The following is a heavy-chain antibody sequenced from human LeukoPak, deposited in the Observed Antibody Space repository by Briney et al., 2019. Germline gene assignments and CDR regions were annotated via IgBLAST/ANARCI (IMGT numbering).Heavy chain of an antibody. V-gene: IGHV1-18*01. CDR2: ISTYNGNT. Sequence: ASVKVSCKASGYTFTSCGISWVRQAPGQGLEWMGWISTYNGNTNYAQKLQGRVTMTTDTSTSTAYMELRSLRSDDTAVYYCARGFSVAGTEPFDYWGQGTLVTVSS. CDR3: ARGFSVAGTEPFDY. J-gene: IGHJ4*02. CDR1: GYTFTSCG. D-gene: IGHD6-19*01.